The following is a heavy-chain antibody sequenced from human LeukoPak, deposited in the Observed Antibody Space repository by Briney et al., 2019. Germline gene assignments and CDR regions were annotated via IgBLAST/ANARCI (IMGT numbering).Heavy chain of an antibody. V-gene: IGHV4-59*02. Sequence: PSETLSLTCTFSGGSVSSYYWTWIRQPPGKGLEWIGYIYYGGSTNYNPSLKSRVTISVDTSKNQFSLKLSSVTAADTAVYYCTRPLIAARQSHDAFDLWGQGTMVTVSS. CDR2: IYYGGST. J-gene: IGHJ3*01. CDR1: GGSVSSYY. D-gene: IGHD6-6*01. CDR3: TRPLIAARQSHDAFDL.